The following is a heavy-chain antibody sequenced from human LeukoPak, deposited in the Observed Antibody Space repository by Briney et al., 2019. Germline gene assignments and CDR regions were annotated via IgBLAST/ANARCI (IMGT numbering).Heavy chain of an antibody. D-gene: IGHD2-2*01. CDR2: IRSKAYGGTT. J-gene: IGHJ4*02. CDR3: TRVSSSTDYYDN. CDR1: GFTFGDYA. V-gene: IGHV3-49*04. Sequence: GGSLRLSCTASGFTFGDYAMSWVRQAPGKGLEWVGFIRSKAYGGTTEYAASVKGRFTISRDDSKSIAYLQMNSLKTEDTAVYYCTRVSSSTDYYDNWGQGNPFTVSS.